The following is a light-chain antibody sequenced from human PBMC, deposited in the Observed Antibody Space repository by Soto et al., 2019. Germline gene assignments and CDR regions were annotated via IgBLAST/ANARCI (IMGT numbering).Light chain of an antibody. CDR3: QQYNNWPRT. V-gene: IGKV3-15*01. J-gene: IGKJ1*01. Sequence: EIVMTQSPATLSVSPGERVTLSCRASQSVSGKLAWYQQIPGQAPRLLIYGASTRATGIPARFSGSGSGTEFTLTISSLQSEDHAVYYCQQYNNWPRTFGQGTKVEIK. CDR1: QSVSGK. CDR2: GAS.